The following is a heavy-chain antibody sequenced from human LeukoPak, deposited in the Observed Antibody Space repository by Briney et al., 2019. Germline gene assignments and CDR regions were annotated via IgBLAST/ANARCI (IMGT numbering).Heavy chain of an antibody. D-gene: IGHD3-3*01. V-gene: IGHV3-21*01. Sequence: GGSLRLSCAAPGFTFSSYSMNWVRQAPGKGLEWVSSISSSSSYIYYADSVKGRFTISRDNAKNSLYLQMNSLRAEDTAVYYCARDRVLRWPTNTFDYWGQGTLVTVSS. CDR1: GFTFSSYS. CDR2: ISSSSSYI. J-gene: IGHJ4*02. CDR3: ARDRVLRWPTNTFDY.